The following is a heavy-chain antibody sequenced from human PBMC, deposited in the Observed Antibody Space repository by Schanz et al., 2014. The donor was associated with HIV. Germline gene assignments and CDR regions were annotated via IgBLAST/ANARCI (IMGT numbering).Heavy chain of an antibody. CDR2: IIPLFGTS. CDR1: GGTFINYA. D-gene: IGHD6-13*01. CDR3: ARDSPVAAGTLDY. V-gene: IGHV1-69*01. Sequence: QVQLVQSGAEVQKPGSSVKVFCRASGGTFINYAFSWVRQAPGQGLEWMGGIIPLFGTSNYAQKFQGRATITADESTSTAYMDLSSLRSEDTAVYYCARDSPVAAGTLDYWGQGTLVTVSS. J-gene: IGHJ4*02.